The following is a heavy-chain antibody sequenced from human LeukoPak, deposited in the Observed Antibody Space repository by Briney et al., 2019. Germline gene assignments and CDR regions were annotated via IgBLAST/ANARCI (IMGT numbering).Heavy chain of an antibody. CDR2: INANSGGT. Sequence: AAVKVSCKASRYTFTTYHMHWVRPAPGQGLGWMGRINANSGGTNYAQKFQGRVTMTRDTSIRTAYMELSRLTYDDTAVYYCAISVEMAAMPSYDYWGPGTLVTVSS. CDR3: AISVEMAAMPSYDY. J-gene: IGHJ4*02. V-gene: IGHV1-2*02. D-gene: IGHD5-24*01. CDR1: RYTFTTYH.